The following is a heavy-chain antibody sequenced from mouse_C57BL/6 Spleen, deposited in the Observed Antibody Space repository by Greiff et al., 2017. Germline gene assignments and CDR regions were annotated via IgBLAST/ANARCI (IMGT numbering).Heavy chain of an antibody. CDR1: GYTFTDYY. V-gene: IGHV1-26*01. CDR2: INPNNGGT. J-gene: IGHJ3*01. D-gene: IGHD2-3*01. CDR3: ADIRYDGYGAY. Sequence: EVQLQQSGPELVKPGASVKISCKASGYTFTDYYMNWVKQSHGKSLEWIGDINPNNGGTSYNQKFKGKATLTVDKSSSTAYMELRSLTSEDSAVYYCADIRYDGYGAYWGQGTLVTVSA.